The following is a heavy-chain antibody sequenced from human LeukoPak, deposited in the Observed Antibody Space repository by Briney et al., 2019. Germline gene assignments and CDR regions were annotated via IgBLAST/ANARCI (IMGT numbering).Heavy chain of an antibody. CDR1: GFTFSGYA. D-gene: IGHD6-19*01. CDR2: ISGSGGST. J-gene: IGHJ4*02. Sequence: GGSLRLSCAASGFTFSGYAMSWVRQAPGKGLEWVSAISGSGGSTYYADSVKGRFTISRDNSKNTLYLQMNSLRAEDTAVYYCAKGLAVASGFDYWGQGTLVTVSS. CDR3: AKGLAVASGFDY. V-gene: IGHV3-23*01.